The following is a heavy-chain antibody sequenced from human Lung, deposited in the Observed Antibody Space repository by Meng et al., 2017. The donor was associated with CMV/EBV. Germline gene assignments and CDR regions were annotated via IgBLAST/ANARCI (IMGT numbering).Heavy chain of an antibody. Sequence: QGHLERSGPGVGKPSGTLSMTCAVSGGSIGSSNWWSWVRQPPGKGLGWIGEIYHSGSTNYNPSLKSRVTISVDKSKNQFSLKLSSVTAADTAVYYCASFPPPGKQWLVTDYWGQGTLVTVSS. J-gene: IGHJ4*02. V-gene: IGHV4-4*02. CDR1: GGSIGSSNW. D-gene: IGHD6-19*01. CDR3: ASFPPPGKQWLVTDY. CDR2: IYHSGST.